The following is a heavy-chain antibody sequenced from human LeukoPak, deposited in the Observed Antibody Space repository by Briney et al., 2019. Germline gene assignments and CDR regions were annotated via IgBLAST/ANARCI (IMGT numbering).Heavy chain of an antibody. Sequence: GGSLRLSCAASGFTFSSYTINWVGQAPGKGLEWVSPISGISTYIYYADSVKGRFTISRDNAKNSLFLQMNGLRAEDTAVYFCARGSAAAPGTGLVDYWGQGTLVTVSS. CDR1: GFTFSSYT. D-gene: IGHD6-13*01. V-gene: IGHV3-21*01. CDR2: ISGISTYI. J-gene: IGHJ4*02. CDR3: ARGSAAAPGTGLVDY.